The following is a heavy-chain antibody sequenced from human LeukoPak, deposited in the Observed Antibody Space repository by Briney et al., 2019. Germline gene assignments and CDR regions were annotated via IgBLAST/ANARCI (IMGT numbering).Heavy chain of an antibody. J-gene: IGHJ3*02. Sequence: PGGSLRLSCAASGFTFSSYGMHWVRQAPGKGLEWVAVISYDGSNKYYADSVKGRFTISRDNSKNTLYLQMNSLRAEDTAVYYCAKNLDYYDSDAFDIWGQGTMVTVSS. CDR1: GFTFSSYG. CDR3: AKNLDYYDSDAFDI. V-gene: IGHV3-30*18. CDR2: ISYDGSNK. D-gene: IGHD3-22*01.